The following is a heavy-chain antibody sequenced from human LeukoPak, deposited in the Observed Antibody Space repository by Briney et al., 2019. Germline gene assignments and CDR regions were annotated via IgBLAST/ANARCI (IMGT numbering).Heavy chain of an antibody. J-gene: IGHJ3*02. D-gene: IGHD6-13*01. Sequence: SQTLSLTCTVSGGSISSGDYYWSRIRQPPGKGLEWIGYIYYSGTTFYNPSLQSRVTKSVDTSKNQFSLTLSSVTAADTAVYYCARVNQQLANDAFDIWGQGTMVTVSS. CDR1: GGSISSGDYY. CDR3: ARVNQQLANDAFDI. V-gene: IGHV4-30-4*01. CDR2: IYYSGTT.